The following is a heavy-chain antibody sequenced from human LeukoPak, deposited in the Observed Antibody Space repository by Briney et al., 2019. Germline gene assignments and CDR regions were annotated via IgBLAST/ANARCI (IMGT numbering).Heavy chain of an antibody. V-gene: IGHV4-34*01. D-gene: IGHD2-21*02. Sequence: SETLSLTCALFGGSFSDYYWSWIRQSPGKGLEWIGEIDHSGSTNYNPSLKSRVTMSVDTSRNQFSLKLSSVTAADTAVYYCARGRGVAVVTLWYFDLWGQGTLVTVSS. CDR3: ARGRGVAVVTLWYFDL. J-gene: IGHJ2*01. CDR1: GGSFSDYY. CDR2: IDHSGST.